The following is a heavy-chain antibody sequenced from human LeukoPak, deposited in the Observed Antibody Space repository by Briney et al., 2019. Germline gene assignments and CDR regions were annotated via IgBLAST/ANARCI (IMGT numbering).Heavy chain of an antibody. CDR3: ARALRPHHYATKAGYFDL. CDR2: IYYSGST. J-gene: IGHJ2*01. D-gene: IGHD4/OR15-4a*01. V-gene: IGHV4-39*07. CDR1: GGSISSSSYY. Sequence: SETLSLTFTVSGGSISSSSYYWGWIRQPPGKGLEWIGSIYYSGSTYYNPSLKSRVTISVDISVDTSKNHFSLKLNSVTAADTAVYYCARALRPHHYATKAGYFDLWGRGTLVTVSS.